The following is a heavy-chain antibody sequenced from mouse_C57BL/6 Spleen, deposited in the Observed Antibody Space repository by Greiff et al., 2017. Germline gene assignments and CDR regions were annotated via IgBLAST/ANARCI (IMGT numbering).Heavy chain of an antibody. J-gene: IGHJ3*01. D-gene: IGHD2-2*01. CDR2: IYPSDSET. Sequence: QVHVKQPGAELVRPGSSVKLSCKASGYTFTSYWMDWVKQRPGQGLEWIGNIYPSDSETHYNQKFKDKATLTVDKSSSTAYMQLSSLTSEDSAVDYCARFGYGYGPWFAYWGQGTLVTVSA. CDR3: ARFGYGYGPWFAY. CDR1: GYTFTSYW. V-gene: IGHV1-61*01.